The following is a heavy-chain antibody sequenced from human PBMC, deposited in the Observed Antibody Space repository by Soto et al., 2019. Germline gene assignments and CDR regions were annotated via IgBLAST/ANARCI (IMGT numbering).Heavy chain of an antibody. J-gene: IGHJ4*02. V-gene: IGHV3-48*01. CDR3: ARWNYDTTGYYKGALDY. D-gene: IGHD3-22*01. CDR1: GFTFNTYS. Sequence: GGSLRLSCAASGFTFNTYSMNWVRQAPGRGLEWVSYISSSSSTVYYVDSVKGRFTISRDNAKNSLYLQMNSLRAEDTAVYYCARWNYDTTGYYKGALDYWGQGTLVTVSS. CDR2: ISSSSSTV.